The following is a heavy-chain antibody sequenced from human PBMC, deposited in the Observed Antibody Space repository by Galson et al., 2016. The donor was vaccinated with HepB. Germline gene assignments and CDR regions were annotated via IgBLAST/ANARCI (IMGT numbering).Heavy chain of an antibody. Sequence: SLRLSCAASGFTFSSYGMHWVRQAPGKGLEWVAVISYDGSKKYYGDPVKGRFTISRDNSKNTLFLQMNSLRVEDAAVYYCAKDLKVAGNYYYYGMDVWGQGTMVTVSS. V-gene: IGHV3-30*18. J-gene: IGHJ6*02. CDR3: AKDLKVAGNYYYYGMDV. D-gene: IGHD6-19*01. CDR2: ISYDGSKK. CDR1: GFTFSSYG.